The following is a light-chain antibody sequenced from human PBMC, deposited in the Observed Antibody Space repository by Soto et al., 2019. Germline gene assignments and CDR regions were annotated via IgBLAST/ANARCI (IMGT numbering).Light chain of an antibody. J-gene: IGKJ5*01. CDR3: KQRSNWPT. CDR1: QSVSSSY. CDR2: GAS. V-gene: IGKV3D-20*02. Sequence: EIVLTQSPGLLSSSPGDTAILSCRASQSVSSSYLAWYQQKPGQAPRLLIYGASSRATGIPDRFSGSGSGTDFTLTISSLESEDFAIYYCKQRSNWPTCGQGTRLAIK.